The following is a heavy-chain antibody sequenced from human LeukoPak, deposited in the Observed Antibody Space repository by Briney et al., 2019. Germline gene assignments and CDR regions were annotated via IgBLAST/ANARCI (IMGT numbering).Heavy chain of an antibody. V-gene: IGHV4-34*01. CDR1: GGSFSGYY. CDR2: INHSGST. D-gene: IGHD4-17*01. Sequence: SETLSLTCAVYGGSFSGYYWSWIRQPPGKGLEWIGEINHSGSTNYNRSLKSRVTIPVDPSKTQSSLKLSSVTGADTAVYYCASRESVNYYGDHGYWFDPWGQGTLVTVSS. CDR3: ASRESVNYYGDHGYWFDP. J-gene: IGHJ5*02.